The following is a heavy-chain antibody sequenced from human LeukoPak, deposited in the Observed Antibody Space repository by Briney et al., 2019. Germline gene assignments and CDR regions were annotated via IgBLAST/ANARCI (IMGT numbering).Heavy chain of an antibody. CDR2: ISGSGDRT. J-gene: IGHJ4*02. CDR1: GFTFSSYA. CDR3: AKWGSFYYYDSSGYPDY. V-gene: IGHV3-23*01. Sequence: GGSLRLSCAASGFTFSSYAMSWVRQVPGKGLEWVSGISGSGDRTYYADSVKGRFTISRDNSKNTLYLQMNSLRVEDTAVYYCAKWGSFYYYDSSGYPDYWGQGSLVTVSS. D-gene: IGHD3-22*01.